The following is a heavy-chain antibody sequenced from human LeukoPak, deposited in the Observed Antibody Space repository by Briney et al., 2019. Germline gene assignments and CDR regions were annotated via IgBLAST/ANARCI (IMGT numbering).Heavy chain of an antibody. J-gene: IGHJ4*02. CDR1: GFTFSSYA. V-gene: IGHV3-23*01. D-gene: IGHD5-12*01. Sequence: GGSLRLSCAASGFTFSSYAMSWVRQAPGKGLEWVSAISGSGGSTYYADSVKGRFTISRDNSKNTLYLQMNSLRAEDTAVYYCARPYSGYAAGDLDYWGQGTLVTVSS. CDR2: ISGSGGST. CDR3: ARPYSGYAAGDLDY.